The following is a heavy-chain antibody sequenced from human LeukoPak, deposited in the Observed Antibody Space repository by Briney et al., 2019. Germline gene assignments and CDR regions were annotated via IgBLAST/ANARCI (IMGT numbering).Heavy chain of an antibody. CDR2: ISYDGSNK. CDR3: ARDSPRLRFLEWLFHSANWFDP. CDR1: GFTFSSYA. V-gene: IGHV3-30*04. J-gene: IGHJ5*02. Sequence: GGSLRLSCAASGFTFSSYAMHWVRQAPGKGLEWVAVISYDGSNKYYADSVKGRFTISRDNSKNTLYLQMNSPRAEDTAVYYCARDSPRLRFLEWLFHSANWFDPWGQGTLVTVSS. D-gene: IGHD3-3*01.